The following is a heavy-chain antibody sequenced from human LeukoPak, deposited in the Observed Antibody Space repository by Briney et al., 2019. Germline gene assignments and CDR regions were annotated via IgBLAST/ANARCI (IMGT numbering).Heavy chain of an antibody. CDR3: ARSPLGIAPFDY. CDR1: GFTFSNAW. CDR2: IRNKANRYTT. Sequence: QSGGSLRLSCAASGFTFSNAWMNWVRQAPGEGLEWVARIRNKANRYTTEYAASVKGRFTISRDDSENSLYLQMDSLKTEDTAVYYCARSPLGIAPFDYWGQGTLVTVSS. V-gene: IGHV3-72*01. D-gene: IGHD7-27*01. J-gene: IGHJ4*02.